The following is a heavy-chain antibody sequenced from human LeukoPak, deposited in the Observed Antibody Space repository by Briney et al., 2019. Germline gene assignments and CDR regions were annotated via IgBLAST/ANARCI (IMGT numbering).Heavy chain of an antibody. D-gene: IGHD6-19*01. CDR1: LDSTTSNF. CDR2: IHQGGAS. V-gene: IGHV4-4*02. CDR3: ASHVTVLGTRGFDF. J-gene: IGHJ4*02. Sequence: SETLSLTCTVSLDSTTSNFWSWVRQPPGKGLEWIGEIHQGGASNYDPSLESRVTISVDTFKNRFSLNLRDDTTVDTATYYCASHVTVLGTRGFDFWGRGTLVTVS.